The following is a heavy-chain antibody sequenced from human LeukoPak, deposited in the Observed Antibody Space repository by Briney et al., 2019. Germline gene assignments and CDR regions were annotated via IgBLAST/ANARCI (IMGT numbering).Heavy chain of an antibody. CDR2: ICYSGST. Sequence: SETLSRTCSVSGGSIGSSSYCWGWIRQPPGKGLEWIGTICYSGSTYYNPSLKSRVTLSVDTSKNQFSLKLSSVTAADTAVYYCARTENCIPEDCFDPWGQGTLVTVSS. J-gene: IGHJ5*02. D-gene: IGHD2-2*02. V-gene: IGHV4-39*01. CDR1: GGSIGSSSYC. CDR3: ARTENCIPEDCFDP.